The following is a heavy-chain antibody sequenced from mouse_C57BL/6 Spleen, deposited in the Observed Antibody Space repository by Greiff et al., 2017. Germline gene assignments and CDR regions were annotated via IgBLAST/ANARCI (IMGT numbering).Heavy chain of an antibody. J-gene: IGHJ2*01. CDR1: GYTFTDYY. V-gene: IGHV1-19*01. D-gene: IGHD2-2*01. CDR3: AREAVSRGYFDY. Sequence: VQLQQSGPVLVKPGASVKMSCKASGYTFTDYYMNWVKQSHGKSLEWIGVINPYNGGTSYNQKFKGKATLTVDKSSSTAYMELNSLTSEDSAVYYCAREAVSRGYFDYWGQGTTLTVSS. CDR2: INPYNGGT.